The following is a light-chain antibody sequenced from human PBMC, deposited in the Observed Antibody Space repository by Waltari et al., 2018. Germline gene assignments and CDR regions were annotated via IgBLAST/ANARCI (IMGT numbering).Light chain of an antibody. Sequence: QSVLTQPPSVSGAPGQRVTISCTGTSPNLRAGYAVYWYQQLPGTAPKLLIYINNNRPPGVPDRFSGSRSGTSASLAVTWLQAEDEAVYYCQSIDSSLSGSVVFGGGTKLTVL. CDR2: INN. CDR1: SPNLRAGYA. J-gene: IGLJ2*01. CDR3: QSIDSSLSGSVV. V-gene: IGLV1-40*01.